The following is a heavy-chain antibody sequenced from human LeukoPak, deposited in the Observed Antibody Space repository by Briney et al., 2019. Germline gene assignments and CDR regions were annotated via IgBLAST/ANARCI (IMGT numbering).Heavy chain of an antibody. D-gene: IGHD6-19*01. CDR2: IKTDGSET. J-gene: IGHJ4*02. V-gene: IGHV3-7*03. CDR1: GFYLRDHW. CDR3: VKNDGWFHLAQ. Sequence: RPGGSLRLSCAASGFYLRDHWMDWVRQAPGKGLEWVGHIKTDGSETYYLDSLKGRISISRDNTNNALYLQMNSLRVEDTAVYYCVKNDGWFHLAQWGQGTLVTVSS.